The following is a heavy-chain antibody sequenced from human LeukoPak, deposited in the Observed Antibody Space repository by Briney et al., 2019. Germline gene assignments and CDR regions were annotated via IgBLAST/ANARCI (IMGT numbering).Heavy chain of an antibody. CDR2: INHSGST. CDR3: ARWAGSYVFDY. CDR1: GGSFSGYY. Sequence: SETLSLTCAVYGGSFSGYYWSWIRQPPGKGLEWIGEINHSGSTSYNPSLKSRVTISVDTSKNQFSLKLSSVTAADTAVYYCARWAGSYVFDYWGQGTLITVSS. V-gene: IGHV4-34*01. D-gene: IGHD1-26*01. J-gene: IGHJ4*02.